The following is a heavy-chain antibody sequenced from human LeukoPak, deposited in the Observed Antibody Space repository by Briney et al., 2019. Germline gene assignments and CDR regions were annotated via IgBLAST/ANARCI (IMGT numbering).Heavy chain of an antibody. CDR2: INSDESST. Sequence: GGSLRLSCAASGFTFSNYWMHWFRQAPGKGLVWVSRINSDESSTVYADSVKGRFTISRDNAKNTLYLQMNSLRVEDTAIYYCTRGMLRQPPDYWGQGMLVTVSS. V-gene: IGHV3-74*01. CDR1: GFTFSNYW. CDR3: TRGMLRQPPDY. D-gene: IGHD3-10*02. J-gene: IGHJ4*02.